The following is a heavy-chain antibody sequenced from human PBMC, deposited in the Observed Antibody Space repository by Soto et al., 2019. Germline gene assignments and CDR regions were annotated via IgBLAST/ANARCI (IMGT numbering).Heavy chain of an antibody. V-gene: IGHV4-59*01. J-gene: IGHJ4*02. Sequence: SETLSLTCTVSGGSMIAYYWKWMRQPPGKGLQWTGYTYYSGSTTYNPSLKSRVTISVDSSKNQFSLKLDSVTPADTAVYYCARVRGTAGKRYFDYWGPGTLVTVSS. D-gene: IGHD6-13*01. CDR1: GGSMIAYY. CDR2: TYYSGST. CDR3: ARVRGTAGKRYFDY.